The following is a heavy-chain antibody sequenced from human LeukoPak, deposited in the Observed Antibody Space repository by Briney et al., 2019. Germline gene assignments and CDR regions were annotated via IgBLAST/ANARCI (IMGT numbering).Heavy chain of an antibody. V-gene: IGHV3-7*01. CDR1: GFTFSSYS. Sequence: GGSLRLSCAASGFTFSSYSMNWVRQAPGKGLEWVANIKQDGSEKYYVDSVKGRFTISRDNAKNSLYLQMNSLRAEDTAVYYCARDKEDYFDYWGQGTLVTVSS. CDR2: IKQDGSEK. CDR3: ARDKEDYFDY. J-gene: IGHJ4*02.